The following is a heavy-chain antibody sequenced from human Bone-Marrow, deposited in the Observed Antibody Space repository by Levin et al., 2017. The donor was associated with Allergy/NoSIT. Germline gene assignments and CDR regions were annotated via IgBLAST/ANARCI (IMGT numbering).Heavy chain of an antibody. D-gene: IGHD3-10*01. CDR1: GGSIRDYY. CDR3: ASRADWFDP. Sequence: SQTLSLTCTVSGGSIRDYYWSWIRQPPGKGLEWIGYIYHTGNTDYHPSLKSRVTISLDTSKNQFSLKLISVTAADTAVYYCASRADWFDPWGQGTLVTVSS. J-gene: IGHJ5*02. V-gene: IGHV4-59*01. CDR2: IYHTGNT.